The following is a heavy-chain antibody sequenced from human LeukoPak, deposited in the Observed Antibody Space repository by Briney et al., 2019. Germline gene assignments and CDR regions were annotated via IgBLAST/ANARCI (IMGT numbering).Heavy chain of an antibody. Sequence: PLQTLSLTCTVSGGSLSSYTRSWIRQTPGKGLEWIGCIYYSGRTKYNTSPKSRVTTSVDTPKKPFSLKLSSVTAADTAVYYCARLPVSSSGHYYFDCWGQGTLVTVSS. D-gene: IGHD6-13*01. J-gene: IGHJ4*02. CDR3: ARLPVSSSGHYYFDC. V-gene: IGHV4-59*08. CDR2: IYYSGRT. CDR1: GGSLSSYT.